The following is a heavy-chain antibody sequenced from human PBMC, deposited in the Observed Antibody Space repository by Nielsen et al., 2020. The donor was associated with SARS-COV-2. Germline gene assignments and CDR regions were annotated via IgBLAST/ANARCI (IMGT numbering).Heavy chain of an antibody. D-gene: IGHD1-26*01. V-gene: IGHV1-8*01. Sequence: ASVKVSCKASAYTFTSYDINWVRQATGQGLEWMGWMNPNSGNTGYAQKFQGRVTMTRNTSISTAYMELSSLRSEDTAVYYCARDGGRRSYWWELLERPDYYGMDVWGQGTTVTVSS. CDR1: AYTFTSYD. CDR3: ARDGGRRSYWWELLERPDYYGMDV. CDR2: MNPNSGNT. J-gene: IGHJ6*02.